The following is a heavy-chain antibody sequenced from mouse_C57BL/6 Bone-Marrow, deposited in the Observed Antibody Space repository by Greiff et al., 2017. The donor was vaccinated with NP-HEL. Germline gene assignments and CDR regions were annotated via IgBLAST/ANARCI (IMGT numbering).Heavy chain of an antibody. Sequence: VQLQQSGAELVRPGASVKLSCTASGFNIKDDYMHWVKQRPEQGLEWIGWIDPENGDTEYASKFQGKATITAATSSNTAYLQLSSRTSEDTAVYYCTTYYSNYEYFDVWGTGTTVTVSS. CDR2: IDPENGDT. D-gene: IGHD2-5*01. CDR1: GFNIKDDY. V-gene: IGHV14-4*01. J-gene: IGHJ1*03. CDR3: TTYYSNYEYFDV.